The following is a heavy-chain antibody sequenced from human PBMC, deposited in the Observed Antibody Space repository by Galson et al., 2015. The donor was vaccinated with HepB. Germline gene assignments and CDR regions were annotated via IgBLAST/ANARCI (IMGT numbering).Heavy chain of an antibody. V-gene: IGHV1-18*01. CDR3: ARGYGAGTFSPLDS. Sequence: QSGAEVKKPGASVKVSCKASGYSFTDYGINWVRQAPGQGLEWMGWISGFNGNTDYAQKFQGRVTMTTDKSTTTAYMELRSLRSGDTAVIYCARGYGAGTFSPLDSWGQGTLVTVSS. J-gene: IGHJ4*02. D-gene: IGHD4/OR15-4a*01. CDR2: ISGFNGNT. CDR1: GYSFTDYG.